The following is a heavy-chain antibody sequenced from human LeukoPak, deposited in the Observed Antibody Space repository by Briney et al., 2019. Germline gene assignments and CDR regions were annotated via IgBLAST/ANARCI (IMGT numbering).Heavy chain of an antibody. J-gene: IGHJ5*02. V-gene: IGHV3-7*01. CDR2: IKQDGSEK. D-gene: IGHD2-2*02. CDR1: GFTFRSYW. Sequence: PGGSLRLSXAASGFTFRSYWMSWVRQAPGKGLEWVANIKQDGSEKYYVDSVKGRFTISRDNAKNSLYLQMNSLRAEDTAVYYCASQGRYCSSTSCYRGWFDPWGQGTLITVSS. CDR3: ASQGRYCSSTSCYRGWFDP.